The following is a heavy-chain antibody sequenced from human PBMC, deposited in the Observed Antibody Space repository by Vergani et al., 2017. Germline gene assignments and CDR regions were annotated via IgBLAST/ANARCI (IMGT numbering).Heavy chain of an antibody. V-gene: IGHV4-61*01. Sequence: QVQLQESGPGLVKPSETLSLTCTVSGASVNRANYYWSWIRQTPGTGLEWIGFIYHSGGTSYSPSLKSRVTISLDTSKNQFSLKVASVTAADTAMYYCANTFCGGECYYDHWGQGTLVTVSS. CDR1: GASVNRANYY. CDR2: IYHSGGT. D-gene: IGHD2-21*01. J-gene: IGHJ4*02. CDR3: ANTFCGGECYYDH.